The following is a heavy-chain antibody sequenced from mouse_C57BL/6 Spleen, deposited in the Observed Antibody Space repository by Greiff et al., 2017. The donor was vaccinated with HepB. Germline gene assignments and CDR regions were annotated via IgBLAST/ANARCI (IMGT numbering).Heavy chain of an antibody. D-gene: IGHD3-2*02. J-gene: IGHJ3*01. CDR3: TRELRWFAY. CDR1: GYTFTDYE. V-gene: IGHV1-15*01. CDR2: IDPDTGGT. Sequence: ESGAELVRPGASVTLSCKASGYTFTDYEMHWVKQTPVHGLEWIGAIDPDTGGTAYNQKFKGKAILTADKSSSTAYMELRSLTSADSAVYYCTRELRWFAYWGQGTLVTVSA.